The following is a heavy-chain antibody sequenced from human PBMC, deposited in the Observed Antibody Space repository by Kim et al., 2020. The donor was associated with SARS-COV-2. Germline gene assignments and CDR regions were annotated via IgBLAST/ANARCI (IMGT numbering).Heavy chain of an antibody. CDR3: AKGVIMVRGIVKSPYYYCYY. Sequence: GGSLRLSCAASGFTFNGYAMSWVRQAPGKGLEWVSCISGSGASTYYADSVKGRFTIARDNSKKTVYLQMNSLRAEDMAIYFCAKGVIMVRGIVKSPYYYCYYWGHGPPVTASS. D-gene: IGHD3-10*01. CDR1: GFTFNGYA. V-gene: IGHV3-23*01. CDR2: ISGSGAST. J-gene: IGHJ4*01.